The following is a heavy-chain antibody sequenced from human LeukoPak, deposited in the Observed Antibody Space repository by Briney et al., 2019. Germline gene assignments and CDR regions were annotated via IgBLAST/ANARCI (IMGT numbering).Heavy chain of an antibody. CDR2: ISSSGSII. Sequence: GGSLRLSCAASGFTFSDYYMTWIRQAPGKGLEWVSYISSSGSIIYYADSVKGRFTISRDNAKNSLYLQMNSLRAEDTAVYYCARGGTTGTTTFFDYWGQGTLVTVSS. J-gene: IGHJ4*02. D-gene: IGHD1-1*01. CDR3: ARGGTTGTTTFFDY. V-gene: IGHV3-11*04. CDR1: GFTFSDYY.